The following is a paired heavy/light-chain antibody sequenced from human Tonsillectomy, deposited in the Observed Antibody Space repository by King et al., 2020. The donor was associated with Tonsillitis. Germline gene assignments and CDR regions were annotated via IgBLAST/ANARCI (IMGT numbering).Heavy chain of an antibody. CDR2: ISWDGVNT. CDR3: AKGEVDFSGWYGLDY. V-gene: IGHV3-43*01. D-gene: IGHD6-19*01. CDR1: GFTFDDYT. J-gene: IGHJ4*02. Sequence: EVQLVESGGIVVQPGGSLRLSCAASGFTFDDYTMHWVRQAPGKGLEWVSLISWDGVNTFYADSVKGRFTTSRDNSKNSLYLQMKSLRTEDTALYYCAKGEVDFSGWYGLDYWGQGTVVTVSS.
Light chain of an antibody. CDR1: SSDVGGYNY. Sequence: QSALTQPPSASGSPGRSVTISCTGTSSDVGGYNYVSWYQQHPGKAPKLMIYEVSKRPSGVPDRFSGSKSGNTASLTVSGLQAEDEADYYCSSYAGSTVVFGGGTKLTVL. J-gene: IGLJ2*01. CDR3: SSYAGSTVV. CDR2: EVS. V-gene: IGLV2-8*01.